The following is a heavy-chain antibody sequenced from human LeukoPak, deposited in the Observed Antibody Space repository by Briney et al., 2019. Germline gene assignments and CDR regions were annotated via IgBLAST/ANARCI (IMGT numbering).Heavy chain of an antibody. V-gene: IGHV4-39*01. CDR1: GGSISSSSYY. J-gene: IGHJ4*02. D-gene: IGHD1-20*01. CDR2: IYYTGST. Sequence: SETLSLTCTVSGGSISSSSYYWGWIRQPPGKGLEWIGNIYYTGSTYYNPSLKSRVTISVDTSKNQFSLKLSSVTAADTAVYYCASPGITGTTIDYWGQGTLVTVSS. CDR3: ASPGITGTTIDY.